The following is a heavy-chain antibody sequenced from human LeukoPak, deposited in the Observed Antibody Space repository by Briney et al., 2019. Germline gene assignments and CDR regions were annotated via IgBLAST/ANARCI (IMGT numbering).Heavy chain of an antibody. CDR3: ARSTSTGTVKPGAFDI. Sequence: ASVKVSCKASGYTFTGYYMHWVRQAPGQGLEWMGWINPNSGGTNYAQKFQGWVIMTRDTSISTAYMELSRLRSDDTAVYYCARSTSTGTVKPGAFDIWGQGTMVTVSS. J-gene: IGHJ3*02. CDR1: GYTFTGYY. CDR2: INPNSGGT. D-gene: IGHD4-17*01. V-gene: IGHV1-2*04.